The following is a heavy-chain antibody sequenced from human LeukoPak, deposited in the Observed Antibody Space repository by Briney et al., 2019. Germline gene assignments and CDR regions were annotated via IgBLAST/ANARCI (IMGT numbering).Heavy chain of an antibody. V-gene: IGHV3-23*01. Sequence: SCKASGGTFSSYAMSWVRQAPGKGLEWVSAISGSGGSTYYADSVKGRFTISRDNSKNTLYLQMNSLRAEDTAVYYCARDNTPSSYCSGGSCFDAFDIWGQGTMVTVSS. CDR2: ISGSGGST. J-gene: IGHJ3*02. CDR1: GGTFSSYA. D-gene: IGHD2-15*01. CDR3: ARDNTPSSYCSGGSCFDAFDI.